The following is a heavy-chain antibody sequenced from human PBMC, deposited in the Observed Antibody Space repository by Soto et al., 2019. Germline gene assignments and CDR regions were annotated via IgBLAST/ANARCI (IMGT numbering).Heavy chain of an antibody. CDR1: GGTFSSYA. CDR3: ARDSRQIAAAGDAFDI. CDR2: IIPIFGTA. Sequence: QVQLVQSGAEVKKPGSSVKVSCKASGGTFSSYAISWVRQAPGQGLEWMGGIIPIFGTANYAQKFQGRVTITADKSTSTAYTELSSLRSEDTAVYNCARDSRQIAAAGDAFDIWGQGTMVTVSS. D-gene: IGHD6-13*01. J-gene: IGHJ3*02. V-gene: IGHV1-69*06.